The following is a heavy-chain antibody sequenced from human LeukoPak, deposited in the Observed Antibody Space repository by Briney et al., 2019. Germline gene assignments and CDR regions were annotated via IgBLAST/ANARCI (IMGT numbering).Heavy chain of an antibody. D-gene: IGHD5-12*01. Sequence: SGGSLGLSCAASGFTFCEYYMRWICQAPGKGLEWVAYTTSSGDDIYYADSVKGRFTISRDNAKNALFLRMSSLRVEDTATYYCASDIVATSGDFWGQGTLVSVSS. V-gene: IGHV3-11*01. CDR2: TTSSGDDI. J-gene: IGHJ4*02. CDR1: GFTFCEYY. CDR3: ASDIVATSGDF.